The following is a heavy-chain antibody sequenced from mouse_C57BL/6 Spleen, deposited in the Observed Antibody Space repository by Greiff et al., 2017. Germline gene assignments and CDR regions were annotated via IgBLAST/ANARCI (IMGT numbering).Heavy chain of an antibody. V-gene: IGHV1-52*01. J-gene: IGHJ1*03. CDR2: IDPSDSET. Sequence: QVQLQQPGAELVRPGSSVKLSCKASGYTFTSYWMHWVKQRPIQGLEWIGNIDPSDSETHYNQKFKDKATLTVDKSSSTAYMQLSSLTSEDSAVYYCARRAYYSNPDGYFDVWGTGTTVTVSS. CDR3: ARRAYYSNPDGYFDV. CDR1: GYTFTSYW. D-gene: IGHD2-5*01.